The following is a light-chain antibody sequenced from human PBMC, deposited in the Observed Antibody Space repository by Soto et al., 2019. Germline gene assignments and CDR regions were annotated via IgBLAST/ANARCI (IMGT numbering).Light chain of an antibody. V-gene: IGKV1-33*01. CDR1: QDISDY. J-gene: IGKJ3*01. CDR3: QQYQSPPFT. CDR2: DAS. Sequence: DIQMTQSPSSLAASVGDRVTITCQASQDISDYLNWYHQKPGKAPKFLIYDASYLETGVPSRFSGSGSGTDFTFTISSLQPEDIGTYYSQQYQSPPFTIGPGTTVDIK.